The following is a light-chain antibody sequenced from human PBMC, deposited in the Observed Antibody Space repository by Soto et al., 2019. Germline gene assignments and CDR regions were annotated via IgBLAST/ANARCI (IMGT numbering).Light chain of an antibody. CDR2: EVS. Sequence: QSALTQPASVSGSPGQSITISCTGTRSDVGAYNYVSWYQQHPVKAPKLMIYEVSNRPSGVSNRFSGSKSGNTASLTISGLKSEYEGDYYCSSYTSGSTWVFGGGTKVTVL. CDR3: SSYTSGSTWV. J-gene: IGLJ3*02. CDR1: RSDVGAYNY. V-gene: IGLV2-14*01.